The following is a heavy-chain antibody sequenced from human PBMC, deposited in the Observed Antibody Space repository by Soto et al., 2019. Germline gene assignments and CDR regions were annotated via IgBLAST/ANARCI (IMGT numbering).Heavy chain of an antibody. D-gene: IGHD2-15*01. J-gene: IGHJ3*02. CDR2: IRSKAYGGTT. Sequence: GGSLRLSCTASGFTFGDYAMSWVRQAPGKGLEWVGFIRSKAYGGTTEYAASVKGRFTISRDDSKSIAYLQMNSLKTEDTAVYYCXRVFLEIVVVVAATWDIWGQGTMVTVSS. CDR1: GFTFGDYA. CDR3: XRVFLEIVVVVAATWDI. V-gene: IGHV3-49*04.